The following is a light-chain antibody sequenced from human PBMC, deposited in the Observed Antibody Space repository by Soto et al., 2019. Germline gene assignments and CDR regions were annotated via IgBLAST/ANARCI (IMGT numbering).Light chain of an antibody. CDR3: GRWDSRLSTYV. CDR1: SSNIGNDY. J-gene: IGLJ1*01. Sequence: QSVLTLPPSVSAAPGQQVTISCSRSSSNIGNDYVSWYQQLPGTAPKLLIYDNNKRAAGIPDRFSGSESGTSATLGITGLQTGDEADYYCGRWDSRLSTYVFGTGTKVTVL. CDR2: DNN. V-gene: IGLV1-51*01.